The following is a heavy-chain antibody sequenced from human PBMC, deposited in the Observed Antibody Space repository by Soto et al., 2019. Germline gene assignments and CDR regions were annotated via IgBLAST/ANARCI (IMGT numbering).Heavy chain of an antibody. J-gene: IGHJ4*02. Sequence: VASVKVSCKASGGTFSSYAISWVRQAPGQGLEWMGGIIPIFGTANYAQKFQGRVTITADESTSTAYMELSSLRSEDTAVYYCARSYYYDSSGYSLFDYFDYWGQGTLVTVSS. CDR3: ARSYYYDSSGYSLFDYFDY. CDR1: GGTFSSYA. D-gene: IGHD3-22*01. CDR2: IIPIFGTA. V-gene: IGHV1-69*13.